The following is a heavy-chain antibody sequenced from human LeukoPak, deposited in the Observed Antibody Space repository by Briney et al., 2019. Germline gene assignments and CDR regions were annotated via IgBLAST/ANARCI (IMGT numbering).Heavy chain of an antibody. Sequence: SXAAXGFTXXRYWMHWVRQAPGKGLVWVSRINNDGSVTTYADSVKGRFTISRDNAKNTLYLQMNSLRAEDTAIYYCARDYDSSGYYEADAFDIWGQGTMVTVSS. V-gene: IGHV3-74*01. D-gene: IGHD3-22*01. CDR2: INNDGSVT. J-gene: IGHJ3*02. CDR3: ARDYDSSGYYEADAFDI. CDR1: GFTXXRYW.